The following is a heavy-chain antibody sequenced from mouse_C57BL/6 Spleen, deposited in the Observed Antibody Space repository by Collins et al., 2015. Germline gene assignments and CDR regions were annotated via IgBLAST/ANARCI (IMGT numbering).Heavy chain of an antibody. V-gene: IGHV5-6-5*01. CDR3: ASLDGYYDAY. J-gene: IGHJ3*01. CDR1: GFTFSSYA. D-gene: IGHD2-3*01. Sequence: EVKLVESGGGLVKPGGSLKLSCAASGFTFSSYAMPWVRQTPEKRLEWVASISSGGSTYYPDSVKGRFTISRDNARNILYLQMSSLRSEDTAMYYCASLDGYYDAYWGQGTLVTVSA. CDR2: ISSGGST.